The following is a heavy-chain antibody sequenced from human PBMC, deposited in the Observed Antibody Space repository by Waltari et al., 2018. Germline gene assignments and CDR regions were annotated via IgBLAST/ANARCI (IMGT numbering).Heavy chain of an antibody. CDR1: GLTFRSYS. J-gene: IGHJ4*02. CDR3: APHGSGAPGH. V-gene: IGHV3-48*01. D-gene: IGHD3-10*01. CDR2: ISDSSTK. Sequence: EVQLVESGGGLVQPGGSLGLSCAASGLTFRSYSMNWVRQDPGKGLCCFSYISDSSTKYYADSVKGRFTISRDNAKNSLYLQMNSLRADDTAVYYCAPHGSGAPGHWGQGALVTVSS.